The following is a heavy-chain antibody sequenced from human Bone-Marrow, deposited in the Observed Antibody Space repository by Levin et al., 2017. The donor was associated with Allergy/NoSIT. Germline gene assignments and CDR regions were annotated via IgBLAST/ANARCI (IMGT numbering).Heavy chain of an antibody. V-gene: IGHV1-2*06. CDR1: GYTFTGHY. Sequence: ASVKVSCKASGYTFTGHYIHWVRRAPGQGLDWMGRISPHSGGTKYAQKFQGRVTMTRDTSLSTAYMELSNLRSDDTAMYYCARVVDVVDAIGYYYMDVWGEGTAVTVSS. D-gene: IGHD5-12*01. CDR3: ARVVDVVDAIGYYYMDV. J-gene: IGHJ6*03. CDR2: ISPHSGGT.